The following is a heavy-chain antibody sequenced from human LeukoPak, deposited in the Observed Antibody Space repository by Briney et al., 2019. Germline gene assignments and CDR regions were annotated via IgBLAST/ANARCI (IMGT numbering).Heavy chain of an antibody. CDR2: IYSSGST. Sequence: SETLSLTCSVSGGSISGYYWSWIRQPPGKALEWIGYIYSSGSTNFNPSLQSRVTISVDASKNQVSLNLSSVTAADTAIYYCARLTSTTRPVDVWGKGTTVTVSS. V-gene: IGHV4-4*09. J-gene: IGHJ6*04. CDR3: ARLTSTTRPVDV. CDR1: GGSISGYY. D-gene: IGHD5/OR15-5a*01.